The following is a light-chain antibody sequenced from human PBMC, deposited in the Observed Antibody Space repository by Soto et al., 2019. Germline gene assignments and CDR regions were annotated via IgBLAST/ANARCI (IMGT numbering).Light chain of an antibody. V-gene: IGKV3-15*01. J-gene: IGKJ5*01. CDR1: QSVSSN. CDR3: QQYNNWTLT. CDR2: GAS. Sequence: IVLTQSPATLSVSPGERATLSCRASQSVSSNLAWHQQRPGQAPRILIYGASTRETGVPARFSGGGSGTEFTLTITSLQSEDFAVYWCQQYNNWTLTFGPGTRLEIK.